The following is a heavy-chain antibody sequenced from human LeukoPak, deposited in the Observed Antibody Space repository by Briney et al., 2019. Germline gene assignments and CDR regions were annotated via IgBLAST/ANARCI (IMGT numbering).Heavy chain of an antibody. Sequence: GSSVKVSCKASGGTFSSYAISWVRQAPGQGLEWMGRIIPIFGIANYAQKFQGRVTITADKSTSTAYMELRSLRSDDTAVYYCARDRVGYSYGQPNWFDPWGQGTLVTVSS. J-gene: IGHJ5*02. CDR1: GGTFSSYA. V-gene: IGHV1-69*04. CDR2: IIPIFGIA. CDR3: ARDRVGYSYGQPNWFDP. D-gene: IGHD5-18*01.